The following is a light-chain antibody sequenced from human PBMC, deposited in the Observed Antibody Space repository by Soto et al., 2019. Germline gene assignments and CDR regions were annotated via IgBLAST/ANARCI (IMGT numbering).Light chain of an antibody. J-gene: IGKJ1*01. CDR1: QSIYRNF. CDR3: QQYGATPWT. Sequence: EIVLTQSPGTLSLSPGERATLSCRASQSIYRNFVAWYQQRPGQAPRLLISGASTRSTGIPDRFTGSVSGTDSILTISRLEPEDFAVYYCQQYGATPWTFARGTKVDIK. V-gene: IGKV3-20*01. CDR2: GAS.